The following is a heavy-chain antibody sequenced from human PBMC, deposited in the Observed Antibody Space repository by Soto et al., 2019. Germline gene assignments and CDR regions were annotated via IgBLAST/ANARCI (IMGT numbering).Heavy chain of an antibody. D-gene: IGHD1-26*01. Sequence: GGSLRLSCAASGFPFSNAWINWVRQVPGKGLEWVGRVKSKTDGGSSDYAAPVKGRFAVSRDDSKNIVYLQMNSLKIENTGVYYCTTDSRTTLPEIRFDYWGHGTQVTVSS. CDR2: VKSKTDGGSS. CDR1: GFPFSNAW. J-gene: IGHJ4*01. V-gene: IGHV3-15*07. CDR3: TTDSRTTLPEIRFDY.